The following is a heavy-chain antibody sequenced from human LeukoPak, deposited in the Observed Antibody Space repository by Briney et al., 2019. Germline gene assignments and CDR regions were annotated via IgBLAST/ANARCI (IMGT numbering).Heavy chain of an antibody. V-gene: IGHV4-34*01. J-gene: IGHJ6*04. CDR1: GGSFSGYY. CDR2: INHSGST. D-gene: IGHD1/OR15-1a*01. CDR3: ASCEQDV. Sequence: PSETLSLTCAVYGGSFSGYYWSWIRQPPGKGLEWIGEINHSGSTNYNPSLKSRVTISVDTSKSQFSLKLTSVPATDTAVYYCASCEQDVWGKGPTVPVSS.